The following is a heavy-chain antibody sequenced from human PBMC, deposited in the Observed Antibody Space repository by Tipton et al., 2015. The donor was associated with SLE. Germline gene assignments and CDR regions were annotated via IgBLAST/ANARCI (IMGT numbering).Heavy chain of an antibody. Sequence: SLRLSCAASGFTFSSYSMNWVRQAPGKGLEWVSSISSSSSYIYYADSVKGRFAISRGNAKNSLYLQMNSLRAEDTAVYYCARDVDTGDYFDYWGQGTLVTVSS. J-gene: IGHJ4*02. CDR2: ISSSSSYI. CDR1: GFTFSSYS. D-gene: IGHD5-18*01. V-gene: IGHV3-21*03. CDR3: ARDVDTGDYFDY.